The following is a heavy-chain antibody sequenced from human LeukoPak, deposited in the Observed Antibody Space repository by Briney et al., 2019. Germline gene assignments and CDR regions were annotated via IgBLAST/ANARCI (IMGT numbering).Heavy chain of an antibody. Sequence: GGSLRLSCASPGFTFSDYWMSWVRQAPGKGLEWVANIKQDGSEKYYVDSVKGRFTISRDNAKNSLYLQMNSLRAEDTAVYYCARDPLESELPWEIDYWGQGTLVTVSS. CDR2: IKQDGSEK. CDR3: ARDPLESELPWEIDY. J-gene: IGHJ4*02. V-gene: IGHV3-7*03. CDR1: GFTFSDYW. D-gene: IGHD1-26*01.